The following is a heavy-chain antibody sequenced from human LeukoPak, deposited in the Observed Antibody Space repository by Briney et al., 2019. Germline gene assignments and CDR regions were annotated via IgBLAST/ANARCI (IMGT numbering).Heavy chain of an antibody. CDR2: TYYTGRL. V-gene: IGHV4-59*01. D-gene: IGHD3-16*01. CDR3: ARDFYVESTDDYPGYFDL. Sequence: GTPSVTPTVPDASLRGYFRSYIRHTLGHGLEGIGSTYYTGRLHYHASLESRVAISVDTSKNELSLSLSCVTAADTAVYYCARDFYVESTDDYPGYFDLWGRGTLVTVSS. J-gene: IGHJ2*01. CDR1: DASLRGYF.